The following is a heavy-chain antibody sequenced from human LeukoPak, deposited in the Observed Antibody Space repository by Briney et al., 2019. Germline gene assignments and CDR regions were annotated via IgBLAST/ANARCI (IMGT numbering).Heavy chain of an antibody. V-gene: IGHV4-30-4*08. D-gene: IGHD1-14*01. CDR2: MYSSGTT. CDR1: GASISSGDYY. Sequence: SQTLSLTCTVSGASISSGDYYWSWIRQPPGKGLEWIGYMYSSGTTYYNPSLKSRLTISVDTSKNQFSLKLSSVTAADTAVYYCARAELEPRDNWYFDLWGRGTLVTVSS. J-gene: IGHJ2*01. CDR3: ARAELEPRDNWYFDL.